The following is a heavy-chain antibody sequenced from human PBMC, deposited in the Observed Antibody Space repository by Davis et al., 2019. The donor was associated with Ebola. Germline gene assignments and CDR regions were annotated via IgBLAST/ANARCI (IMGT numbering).Heavy chain of an antibody. D-gene: IGHD3-9*01. CDR3: ARDLYFDWLFSRGIDY. CDR1: GFIFSDYY. J-gene: IGHJ4*02. Sequence: GESLKISCGASGFIFSDYYMTWIRQAPGKGLEWVSYIDSYGTTIYYADSVKGRFTISRDNAKNSLYLQMNSLRAEDTAVYYCARDLYFDWLFSRGIDYWGQGTLVTVSS. CDR2: IDSYGTTI. V-gene: IGHV3-11*01.